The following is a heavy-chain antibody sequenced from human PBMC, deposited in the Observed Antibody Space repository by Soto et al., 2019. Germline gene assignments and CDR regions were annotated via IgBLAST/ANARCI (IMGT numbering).Heavy chain of an antibody. CDR3: VKDRTMAAPNDYFDY. CDR2: IGVDGVTT. CDR1: GFTFSNFG. Sequence: EVQLLESGGDLVQPGGSLRLSCVASGFTFSNFGMSWVRQAPGQGLQWVSIIGVDGVTTYYADSVMGRFTISRDNSKNTLYLQMNSPRAEDTAIYYCVKDRTMAAPNDYFDYWGQGTLVTVSS. D-gene: IGHD6-19*01. J-gene: IGHJ4*02. V-gene: IGHV3-23*01.